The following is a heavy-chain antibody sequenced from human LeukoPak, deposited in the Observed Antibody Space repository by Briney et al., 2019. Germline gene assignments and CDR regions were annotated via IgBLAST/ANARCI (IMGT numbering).Heavy chain of an antibody. J-gene: IGHJ3*02. CDR2: ISGTADSK. D-gene: IGHD3-16*01. Sequence: GGSLRLSCAASRFIFRNYAMSWVRQAPGRGLEWLSIISGTADSKYYADSVKGRFTISRDNPRSTLYLQMNILRAEDTAVYYCAKADATIGGVFDTWGQGTMVSVSS. CDR3: AKADATIGGVFDT. CDR1: RFIFRNYA. V-gene: IGHV3-23*01.